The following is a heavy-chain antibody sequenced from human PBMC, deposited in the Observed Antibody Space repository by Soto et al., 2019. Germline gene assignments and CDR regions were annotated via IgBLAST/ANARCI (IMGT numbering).Heavy chain of an antibody. V-gene: IGHV4-31*03. CDR2: INYSGSV. J-gene: IGHJ6*02. D-gene: IGHD6-25*01. CDR1: GASIRNGADY. CDR3: ARESRALDPSGVDV. Sequence: QVRLQESGPGMVTPSQTLSLTCTVSGASIRNGADYLTWIRQHPGKGLEWIGYINYSGSVFYNPSLKSRLSLSLDVSKNQFSLRLTSVTAADTAIYYCARESRALDPSGVDVCGRGTTVTVSS.